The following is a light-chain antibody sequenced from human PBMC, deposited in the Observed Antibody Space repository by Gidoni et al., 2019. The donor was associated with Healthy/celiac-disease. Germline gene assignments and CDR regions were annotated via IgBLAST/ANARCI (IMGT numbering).Light chain of an antibody. CDR1: SGSIASNY. J-gene: IGLJ2*01. CDR3: QSYDSSNSFVV. V-gene: IGLV6-57*02. Sequence: NFMLTQPHSVSESPGKTVTISCTGSSGSIASNYVQWYQQRPGSAPTTVIYEDNQRPSGVPDRFSGSIDSSSNSASLTISGLKTEDEADYYCQSYDSSNSFVVFGGGTKLTVL. CDR2: EDN.